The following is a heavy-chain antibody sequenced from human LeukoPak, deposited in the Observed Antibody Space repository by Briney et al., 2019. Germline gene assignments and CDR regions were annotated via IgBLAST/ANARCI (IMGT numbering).Heavy chain of an antibody. V-gene: IGHV3-30*02. Sequence: SGGSLRLSCAASGFTFSNFGMHWVRQAPGKGLEWVAFIRSDGTNKDSADSERGRFTISRDNSKNTLYLQMNSLRTEDTAVYYCAKGPTSGYYVYYYMDVWGKGATVTISS. CDR1: GFTFSNFG. J-gene: IGHJ6*03. CDR3: AKGPTSGYYVYYYMDV. CDR2: IRSDGTNK. D-gene: IGHD3-22*01.